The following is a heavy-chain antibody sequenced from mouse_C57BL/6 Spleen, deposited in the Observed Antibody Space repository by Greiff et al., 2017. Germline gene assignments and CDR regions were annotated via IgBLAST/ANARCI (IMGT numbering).Heavy chain of an antibody. J-gene: IGHJ2*01. V-gene: IGHV2-2*01. CDR1: GFSLTSYG. Sequence: VMLVESGPGLVQPSQSLSITCTVSGFSLTSYGVHWVRQSPGKGLEWLGVIWSGGSTDYNAAFISRLSISKDNSKSQVFFKMNSLQAGETAIYYCARNDGTRGYFDYWGQGTTLTVSS. D-gene: IGHD3-3*01. CDR2: IWSGGST. CDR3: ARNDGTRGYFDY.